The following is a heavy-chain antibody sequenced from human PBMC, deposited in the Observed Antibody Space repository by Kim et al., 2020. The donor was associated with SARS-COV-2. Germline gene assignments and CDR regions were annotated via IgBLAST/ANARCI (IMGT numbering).Heavy chain of an antibody. D-gene: IGHD3-9*01. V-gene: IGHV1-58*01. CDR2: IVVGSGNT. Sequence: SVKVSCKASGFTFTSSAVQWVRQARGQRLEWIGWIVVGSGNTNYAQKFQERVTITRDMSTSTAYMELSSLRSEDTAVYYCAAVVRYFDWLDDYWGQGTLVTVSS. CDR1: GFTFTSSA. J-gene: IGHJ4*02. CDR3: AAVVRYFDWLDDY.